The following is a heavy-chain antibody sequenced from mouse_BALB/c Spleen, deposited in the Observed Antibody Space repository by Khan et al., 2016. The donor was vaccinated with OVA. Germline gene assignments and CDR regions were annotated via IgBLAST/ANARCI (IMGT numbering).Heavy chain of an antibody. J-gene: IGHJ2*01. V-gene: IGHV1S81*02. Sequence: QVQLQQPGPELVKPGASVKLSCKASGYTFTSYWMHWVKQRPGQGLEWIGEINPSNGRTNYNEKFKSKATLTVDKSSRTAYMHLSSPTSEDSAVYYRAGLITRDYWGQGTTLTVSS. CDR3: AGLITRDY. CDR1: GYTFTSYW. CDR2: INPSNGRT.